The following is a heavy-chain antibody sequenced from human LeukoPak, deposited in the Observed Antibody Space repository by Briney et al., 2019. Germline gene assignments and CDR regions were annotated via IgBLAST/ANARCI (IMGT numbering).Heavy chain of an antibody. V-gene: IGHV3-23*01. D-gene: IGHD3-22*01. Sequence: GGSLRLSCAASGFTFTSYAMTWVRQAPGKGLEWVSAISGSGGSTYYADSVQCRFTISRDNSKNTLYLQMNTLRAEDTAVYCCARDFDSSGYQDYWGQGSLVTVSS. CDR3: ARDFDSSGYQDY. J-gene: IGHJ4*02. CDR2: ISGSGGST. CDR1: GFTFTSYA.